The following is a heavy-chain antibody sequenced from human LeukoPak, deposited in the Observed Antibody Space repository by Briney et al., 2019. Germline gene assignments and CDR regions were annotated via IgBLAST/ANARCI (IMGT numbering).Heavy chain of an antibody. CDR3: ARLPGASRPRYYFDY. CDR1: GSSINSGYY. Sequence: PSETLSLTCIVSGSSINSGYYGGWIRQPPGKGLEWIGTISDRGSTYNNPSLKSRVTISVDTSKNQLSLKLTSVTAADTAVYYCARLPGASRPRYYFDYWGQGTLVTVSS. D-gene: IGHD6-6*01. J-gene: IGHJ4*02. V-gene: IGHV4-38-2*02. CDR2: ISDRGST.